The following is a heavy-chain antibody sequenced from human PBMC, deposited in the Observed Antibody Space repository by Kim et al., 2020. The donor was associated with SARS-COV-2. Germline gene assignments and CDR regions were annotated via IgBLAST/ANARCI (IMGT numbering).Heavy chain of an antibody. Sequence: GGSLRLSCAASGFTFSSYGMHWVRQAPGKGLEWVAVIWYDGSNNYYADSVKGRFTISRDNSKNTLYLQMYSLRAEDTAVYYSAREDSSSWCTLYYFDYLGQGTLVTVSA. V-gene: IGHV3-33*01. CDR1: GFTFSSYG. CDR2: IWYDGSNN. D-gene: IGHD6-13*01. CDR3: AREDSSSWCTLYYFDY. J-gene: IGHJ4*02.